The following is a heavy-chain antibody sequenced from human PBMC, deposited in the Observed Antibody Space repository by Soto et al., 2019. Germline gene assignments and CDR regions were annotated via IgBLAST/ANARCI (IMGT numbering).Heavy chain of an antibody. CDR1: GGSISSYY. Sequence: SETLSLTCTVSGGSISSYYWSWIRQPPGKGLEWIGYIYYSGSTNYNPSLKSRVTISVDTSKNQFSLKLSSVTAADTAVYYCARPFLRYFDYDAFDIWGQGTMVTVSS. J-gene: IGHJ3*02. CDR2: IYYSGST. CDR3: ARPFLRYFDYDAFDI. D-gene: IGHD3-9*01. V-gene: IGHV4-59*08.